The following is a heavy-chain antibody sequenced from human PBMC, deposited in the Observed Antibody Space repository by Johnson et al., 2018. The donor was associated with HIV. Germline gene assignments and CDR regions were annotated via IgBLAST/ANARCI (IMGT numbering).Heavy chain of an antibody. J-gene: IGHJ3*02. CDR3: ARSSGYYGTDAFDI. CDR1: GFSVSSKY. CDR2: LYRSGST. D-gene: IGHD3-22*01. Sequence: MQLVESGGGVVQPGRSLRLSCAASGFSVSSKYMSWVRQAPGKGLEWVSALYRSGSTYYADSVKGRFTISRDNSKNTLYLQMNSLRPEDTAVYYCARSSGYYGTDAFDIWCQGTMVTVSS. V-gene: IGHV3-66*02.